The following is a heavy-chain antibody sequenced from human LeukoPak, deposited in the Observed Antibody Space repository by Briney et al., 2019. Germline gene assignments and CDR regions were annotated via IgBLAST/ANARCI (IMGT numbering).Heavy chain of an antibody. CDR2: INHSGST. Sequence: SETLSLTCGVYGGSFSGYYWSWIRQPPGKGLEWIGEINHSGSTNYNPSLKSQVTISIDTSKNQFSLKLSSVTAADTAMYYCASRSYDFWSTSYPHYFHYWGQGTLVIVSS. CDR3: ASRSYDFWSTSYPHYFHY. D-gene: IGHD3-3*01. V-gene: IGHV4-34*01. J-gene: IGHJ4*02. CDR1: GGSFSGYY.